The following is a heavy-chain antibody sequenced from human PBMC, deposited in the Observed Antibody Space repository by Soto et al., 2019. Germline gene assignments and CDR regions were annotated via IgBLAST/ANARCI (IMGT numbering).Heavy chain of an antibody. CDR1: GGSISSGDYY. D-gene: IGHD3-22*01. CDR3: ARDAYYYDSSDAFDI. J-gene: IGHJ3*02. V-gene: IGHV4-30-4*01. Sequence: SETLSLTCTVSGGSISSGDYYWSWIRQPPGKGLEWIGYIYYSGSTYYNPSLKSRVTISVDTSKNQFSLKLSSVTAADTAVYYCARDAYYYDSSDAFDIWAQVTMVTVSS. CDR2: IYYSGST.